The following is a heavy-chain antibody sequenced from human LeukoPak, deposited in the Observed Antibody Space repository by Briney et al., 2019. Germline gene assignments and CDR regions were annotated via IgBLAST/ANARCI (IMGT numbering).Heavy chain of an antibody. V-gene: IGHV4-61*02. CDR1: GGSISSGSYY. CDR2: IYTSGST. J-gene: IGHJ6*03. Sequence: PSETLSLTCTVSGGSISSGSYYWSWIRQPAGKGLEWIGRIYTSGSTNYNPSLKSRVTISVDTSKNQFSLKLSSVTAADTAVYYCARGIAARQRRYYYYYYMDVWGKGTTVTVSS. D-gene: IGHD6-6*01. CDR3: ARGIAARQRRYYYYYYMDV.